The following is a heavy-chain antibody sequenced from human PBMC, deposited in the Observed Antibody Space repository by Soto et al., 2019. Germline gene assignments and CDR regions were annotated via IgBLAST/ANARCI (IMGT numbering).Heavy chain of an antibody. D-gene: IGHD3-22*01. CDR1: GFNFSSYA. CDR3: ARPGIYDSSGYYYPYFEY. J-gene: IGHJ4*02. CDR2: MSYDGSNK. Sequence: GGSLRLSCATSGFNFSSYAIHWVRQAPGKGLERVAVMSYDGSNKNHADSVKGRFTISRDNSKNTLYLQMNSLRAEDTAVYYCARPGIYDSSGYYYPYFEYWGQGALVTVSS. V-gene: IGHV3-30-3*01.